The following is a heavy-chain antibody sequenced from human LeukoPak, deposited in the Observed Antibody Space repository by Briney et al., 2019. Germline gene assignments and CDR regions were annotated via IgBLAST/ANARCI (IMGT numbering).Heavy chain of an antibody. Sequence: GGSLRLSCAASGVTFISYSMNWVRQAPGKGLEWVSSIISSSSDIYYADSVKGRFTISRDNAKNSLYSQMNSLRAEDTAVYYCASSAYDSSGYPYSWGQGTLATVSS. D-gene: IGHD3-22*01. V-gene: IGHV3-21*01. J-gene: IGHJ4*02. CDR1: GVTFISYS. CDR2: IISSSSDI. CDR3: ASSAYDSSGYPYS.